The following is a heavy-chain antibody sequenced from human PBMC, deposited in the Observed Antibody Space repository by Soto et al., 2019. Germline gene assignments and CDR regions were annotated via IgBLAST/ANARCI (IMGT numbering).Heavy chain of an antibody. CDR2: ISSSGSTI. Sequence: GGSLILSCAAAGFTFSDYYMSWIRQAPGKGLEWVSYISSSGSTIYYADSVKGRFTISRDNAKNSLYLQMNSLRAEDTAVYYCAKDSPPLLWFGELYYFDYWGQGTLVTVSS. CDR1: GFTFSDYY. CDR3: AKDSPPLLWFGELYYFDY. V-gene: IGHV3-11*01. J-gene: IGHJ4*02. D-gene: IGHD3-10*01.